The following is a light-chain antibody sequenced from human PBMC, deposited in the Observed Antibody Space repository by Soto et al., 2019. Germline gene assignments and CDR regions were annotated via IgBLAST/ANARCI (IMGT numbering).Light chain of an antibody. CDR1: SSDVAYYDY. V-gene: IGLV2-14*01. Sequence: QSVLTQPASVSGSPGQSITISCIGTSSDVAYYDYVSWYQQHPGKAPKLIIYEVNNRPSGVSHRFSGSKSDNTASLTISGLQAEDEADYYCSSYTTSSTLVFGGGTQLTVL. CDR2: EVN. J-gene: IGLJ2*01. CDR3: SSYTTSSTLV.